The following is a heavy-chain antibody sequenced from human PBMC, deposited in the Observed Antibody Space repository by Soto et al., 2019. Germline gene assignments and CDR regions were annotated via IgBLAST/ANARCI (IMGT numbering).Heavy chain of an antibody. J-gene: IGHJ5*02. V-gene: IGHV4-31*03. D-gene: IGHD3-22*01. CDR2: IYYSGST. CDR1: GGSISSGGYY. CDR3: ARSVLSEVVVINWFDP. Sequence: SETLSLTCTVSGGSISSGGYYWSWIRQHPGKGLEWIGYIYYSGSTYYNPSLKSRVTISVDTSKNQFSLKLSSVTAADTAVYYCARSVLSEVVVINWFDPWGQGTLVPVSS.